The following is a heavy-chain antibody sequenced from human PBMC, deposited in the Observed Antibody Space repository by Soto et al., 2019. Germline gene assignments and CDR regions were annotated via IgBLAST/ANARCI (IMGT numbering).Heavy chain of an antibody. D-gene: IGHD7-27*01. CDR1: GFTFDDYA. V-gene: IGHV3-9*01. Sequence: EVQLVESGGGLVQPGRSLRLSCAASGFTFDDYAMHWVRQAPGKGLEWVSGISWNSGSIGYADSVKGRFTISRDNAKNSLYLQMNSLRAEDTALYYCAKDRAHNWGGFDYWGQGTLVTVSS. J-gene: IGHJ4*02. CDR3: AKDRAHNWGGFDY. CDR2: ISWNSGSI.